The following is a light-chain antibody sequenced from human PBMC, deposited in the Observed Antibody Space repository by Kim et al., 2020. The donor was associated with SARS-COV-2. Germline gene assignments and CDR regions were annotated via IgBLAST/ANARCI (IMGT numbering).Light chain of an antibody. J-gene: IGKJ2*02. CDR2: GAS. Sequence: EIVMTQSPATLSVSPGERATLSCRASQSVSTELAWYQQKPGQAPRLLIYGASTRATGVPARFSGSGSGTDFTLTISSLQSEDFAVYYCQQYNNWPSCTFGQGTKLEI. CDR3: QQYNNWPSCT. V-gene: IGKV3-15*01. CDR1: QSVSTE.